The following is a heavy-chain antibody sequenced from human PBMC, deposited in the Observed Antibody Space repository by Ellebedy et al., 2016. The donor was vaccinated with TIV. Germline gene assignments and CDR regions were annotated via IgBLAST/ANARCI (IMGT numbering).Heavy chain of an antibody. Sequence: GESLKISCVTSGFSFSDQYMDWVRQAPGKGLVWVSRINSDGSSTSYADSVKGRFTISRDNAKNTLYLQMNSLRAEDTAVYYCARDYGDYTYSDAFDIWGQGTMVTVSS. D-gene: IGHD4-17*01. CDR2: INSDGSST. V-gene: IGHV3-74*01. CDR3: ARDYGDYTYSDAFDI. J-gene: IGHJ3*02. CDR1: GFSFSDQY.